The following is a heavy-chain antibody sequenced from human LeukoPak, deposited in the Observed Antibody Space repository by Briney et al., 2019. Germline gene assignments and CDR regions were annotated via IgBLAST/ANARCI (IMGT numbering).Heavy chain of an antibody. CDR2: ISYDGSNK. Sequence: GGSLRLSCAASGFTFSSYAMSWVRQAPGKGLEWVAVISYDGSNKYYADSVKGRFTISRDNSKNTLYLQMNSLRAEDTAVYYCAREEYSSSWPCDYWGQGTLVTVSS. CDR3: AREEYSSSWPCDY. V-gene: IGHV3-30-3*01. D-gene: IGHD6-13*01. CDR1: GFTFSSYA. J-gene: IGHJ4*02.